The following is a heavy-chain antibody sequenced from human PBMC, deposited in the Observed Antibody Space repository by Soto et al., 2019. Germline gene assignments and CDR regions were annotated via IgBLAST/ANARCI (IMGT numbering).Heavy chain of an antibody. Sequence: QVHLVESGPGLVKPSETLSLTCTISGGSISPYSWTWIRQSPGQGLEWIGYVSHSGSTFYTPSMESRITMSLATSRSQFSVRLKYVSAADTAVYYSARLLCGYDDYGGWFAPWGQGTLVTVSS. CDR2: VSHSGST. J-gene: IGHJ5*02. D-gene: IGHD4-17*01. V-gene: IGHV4-59*01. CDR3: ARLLCGYDDYGGWFAP. CDR1: GGSISPYS.